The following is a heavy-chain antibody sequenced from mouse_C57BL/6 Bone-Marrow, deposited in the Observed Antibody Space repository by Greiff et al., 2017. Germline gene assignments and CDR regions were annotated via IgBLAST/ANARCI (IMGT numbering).Heavy chain of an antibody. V-gene: IGHV2-4*01. CDR1: GFSLTSYG. CDR2: IWSGGST. CDR3: APYDYDGYAMDY. J-gene: IGHJ4*01. D-gene: IGHD2-4*01. Sequence: QVQLKESGPGLVQPSQSLSITCTVSGFSLTSYGVHWVRQPPGKGLEWLGVIWSGGSTDYNAAFISRLSISKDNSKSQVFFKMNSLQADDTAIYYCAPYDYDGYAMDYWGQGTSVTVSS.